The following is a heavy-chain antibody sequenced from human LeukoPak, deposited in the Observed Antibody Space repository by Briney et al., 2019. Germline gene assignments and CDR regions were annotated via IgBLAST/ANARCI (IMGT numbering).Heavy chain of an antibody. D-gene: IGHD2-2*01. CDR1: GFTFSSYS. CDR2: ISSSSTHI. CDR3: ARDLCSSPSCYVNDY. V-gene: IGHV3-21*01. J-gene: IGHJ4*02. Sequence: GGSLRLSCAASGFTFSSYSMNWVRQAPGKGLEWVSSISSSSTHIHYADSVRGRFTISRDNAKNSLYLQMNSLRVEDSAVYYCARDLCSSPSCYVNDYWGQGTLVTVSS.